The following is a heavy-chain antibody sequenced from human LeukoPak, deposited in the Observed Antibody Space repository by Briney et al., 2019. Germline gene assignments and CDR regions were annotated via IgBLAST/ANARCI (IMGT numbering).Heavy chain of an antibody. CDR2: INPNSGGT. V-gene: IGHV1-2*02. CDR1: GYTFTGYY. CDR3: ARVEQQLVTDFDY. Sequence: ASVKVSCKASGYTFTGYYMHWVRQAPGQGLEWMGWINPNSGGTNSAQKFQGRVTMTRDTSISTAYTELSRLRSDDTAVYYCARVEQQLVTDFDYWGQGTLVTVSS. D-gene: IGHD6-13*01. J-gene: IGHJ4*02.